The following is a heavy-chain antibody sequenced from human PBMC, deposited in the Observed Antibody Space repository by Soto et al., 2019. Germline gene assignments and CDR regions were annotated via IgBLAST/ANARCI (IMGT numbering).Heavy chain of an antibody. CDR3: VKDGSSGWPYFDDMDV. D-gene: IGHD6-19*01. Sequence: PGGSLRLSCSASGVTFSSYGMHWVRQAPGKGLEWVAVILYDGSKKYYADSVKGRFTITRDNSKNTLYLQMSSLRAEDTAMYDCVKDGSSGWPYFDDMDVWGQGTTVTVSS. J-gene: IGHJ6*02. V-gene: IGHV3-30*18. CDR2: ILYDGSKK. CDR1: GVTFSSYG.